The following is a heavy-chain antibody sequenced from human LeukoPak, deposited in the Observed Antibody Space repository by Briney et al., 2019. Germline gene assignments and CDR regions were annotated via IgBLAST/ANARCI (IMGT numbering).Heavy chain of an antibody. CDR3: ARDLMITFGGVIDSFDY. Sequence: ASVKVSCKASGYTCTSYGISWVRQAPGQGLEWMGWISAYNGNTNYEQKLQGRVTMTTDTSTSTAYMELRSLRSDDTAVYYYARDLMITFGGVIDSFDYWGQGTLVTVSS. D-gene: IGHD3-16*01. CDR2: ISAYNGNT. CDR1: GYTCTSYG. J-gene: IGHJ4*02. V-gene: IGHV1-18*01.